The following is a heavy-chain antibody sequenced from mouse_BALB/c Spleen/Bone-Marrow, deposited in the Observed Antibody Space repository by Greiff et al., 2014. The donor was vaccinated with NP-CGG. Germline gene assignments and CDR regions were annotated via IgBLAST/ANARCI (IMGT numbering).Heavy chain of an antibody. V-gene: IGHV1-69*02. CDR2: IYPSDSYT. CDR3: TREGYYGSSYVDY. D-gene: IGHD1-1*01. Sequence: VQLQQSGAELVRPGASVKLSCKASGYTFTSYWINWVKQRPGQGLEWIGNIYPSDSYTNYNQKFKDKATLTVDKSSSTAYMQLSSPTSEDSAVYYCTREGYYGSSYVDYWGQGTTLTASS. J-gene: IGHJ2*01. CDR1: GYTFTSYW.